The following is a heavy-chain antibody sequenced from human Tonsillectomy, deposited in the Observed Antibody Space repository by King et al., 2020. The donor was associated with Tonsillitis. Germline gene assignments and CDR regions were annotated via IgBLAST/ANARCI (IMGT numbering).Heavy chain of an antibody. J-gene: IGHJ4*02. Sequence: QLQESGPGLVKPSQTLSLTCTVSGGSISSGDYYWSWIRQPPGKGLEWIGYIYYSGRTYYNPSLKSRVTISVDTSKNQFSLKLSSVTAADTAVYYCARVFGGAYCGGDCYQLFDYWGQGTLVTVSS. V-gene: IGHV4-30-4*01. CDR3: ARVFGGAYCGGDCYQLFDY. CDR1: GGSISSGDYY. D-gene: IGHD2-21*02. CDR2: IYYSGRT.